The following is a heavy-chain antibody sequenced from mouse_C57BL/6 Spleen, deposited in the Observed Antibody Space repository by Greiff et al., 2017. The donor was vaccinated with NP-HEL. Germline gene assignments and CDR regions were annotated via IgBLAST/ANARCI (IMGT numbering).Heavy chain of an antibody. CDR3: ALITTVVATRDAMDY. J-gene: IGHJ4*01. Sequence: VQLQQSGAELMKPGASVKLSCKATGYTFTGYWIEWVKQRPGHGLEWIGEILPGSGSTNYNEKFKGKATFTADTSSNTAYMQLSSLTTEDSAIYYCALITTVVATRDAMDYWGQGTSVTVSS. CDR1: GYTFTGYW. V-gene: IGHV1-9*01. CDR2: ILPGSGST. D-gene: IGHD1-1*01.